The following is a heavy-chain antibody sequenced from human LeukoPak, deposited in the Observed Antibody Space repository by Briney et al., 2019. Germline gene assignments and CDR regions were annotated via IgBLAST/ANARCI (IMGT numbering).Heavy chain of an antibody. Sequence: GGSLRLSCAASGFTFSSYAMSWVRQAPGKGLEWVSAISGSGGSTYYADSVKGRFTISRDNSKNTLYLQMNGLRAEDTAVYYCAKDPFVLRYFDWLQGPIDYWGQGTLVTVSS. CDR1: GFTFSSYA. J-gene: IGHJ4*02. CDR3: AKDPFVLRYFDWLQGPIDY. V-gene: IGHV3-23*01. CDR2: ISGSGGST. D-gene: IGHD3-9*01.